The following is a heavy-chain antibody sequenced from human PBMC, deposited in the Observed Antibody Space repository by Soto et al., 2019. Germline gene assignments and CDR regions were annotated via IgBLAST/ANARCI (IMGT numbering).Heavy chain of an antibody. Sequence: QVQLVQSGAEVKKPGSSVKVYCQASGGTFSSYAISWVRQDPGQVLEWMGGIIPIFGTANYAQKFQGRVTITADESTSTAYMELSSLRSEDTAVYYCAASGSEDYYYGMDVWGQGTTVTVSS. J-gene: IGHJ6*02. V-gene: IGHV1-69*01. D-gene: IGHD2-15*01. CDR3: AASGSEDYYYGMDV. CDR2: IIPIFGTA. CDR1: GGTFSSYA.